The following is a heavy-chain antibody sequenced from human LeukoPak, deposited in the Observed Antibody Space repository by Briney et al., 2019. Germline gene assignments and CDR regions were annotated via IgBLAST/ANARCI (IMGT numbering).Heavy chain of an antibody. D-gene: IGHD6-19*01. CDR2: IYHSGGT. CDR1: GGSISSGGYY. J-gene: IGHJ4*02. V-gene: IGHV4-30-2*01. Sequence: SQTLSLTCTVSGGSISSGGYYWSWIRQPPGKGLEWIGYIYHSGGTYYNPSLKSRVTISVDTSKNQFSLKLSSVTAADTAVYYCARATGYSSGWYAGTLDYWGQGTLVTVSS. CDR3: ARATGYSSGWYAGTLDY.